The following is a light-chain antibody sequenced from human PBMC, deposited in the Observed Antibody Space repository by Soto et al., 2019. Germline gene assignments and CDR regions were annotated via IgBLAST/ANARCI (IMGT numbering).Light chain of an antibody. J-gene: IGKJ5*01. Sequence: EIVLTHSPATLSLSPGERATLSCRASQRVSSYLAWYQQKPGQAPRPLIYDASNRATGIPARFSGSGSGTDFTLTISSLEPEDFAVYYCQQRSNWPPITFGQGTRLEIK. CDR1: QRVSSY. CDR2: DAS. CDR3: QQRSNWPPIT. V-gene: IGKV3-11*01.